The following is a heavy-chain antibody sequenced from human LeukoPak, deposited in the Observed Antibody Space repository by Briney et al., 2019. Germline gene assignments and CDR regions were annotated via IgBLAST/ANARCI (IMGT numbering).Heavy chain of an antibody. CDR2: IYYSGGT. CDR3: AGSYYGVFDY. J-gene: IGHJ4*02. CDR1: GGSISSYY. Sequence: PSETLSLTCTVSGGSISSYYWSWIRQPPGKGLEWIGYIYYSGGTNYNPSLKSRVTISVDTSKNQFSLKLSSVTAADTAVYYCAGSYYGVFDYWGQGTLVTVSS. D-gene: IGHD1-26*01. V-gene: IGHV4-59*01.